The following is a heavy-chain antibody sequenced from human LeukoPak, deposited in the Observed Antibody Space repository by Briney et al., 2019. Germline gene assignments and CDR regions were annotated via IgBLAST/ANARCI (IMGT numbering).Heavy chain of an antibody. CDR2: ISAYNGNT. CDR1: GYTFTSYG. CDR3: ARGRIMITFGGVSDFDY. V-gene: IGHV1-18*01. J-gene: IGHJ4*02. D-gene: IGHD3-16*01. Sequence: ASVKVSCKASGYTFTSYGISRVRQAPGQGLEWMGWISAYNGNTNYAQKLQGRVTMTTDTSTSTAYMELRSLRSDDTAVYYCARGRIMITFGGVSDFDYWGQGTLVTVSS.